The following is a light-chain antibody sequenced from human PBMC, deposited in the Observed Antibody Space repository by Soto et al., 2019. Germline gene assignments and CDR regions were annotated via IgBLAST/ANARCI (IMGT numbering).Light chain of an antibody. Sequence: DVVMTQSPLSLPVTLGQPSSISCRSSQSLVHSSGNTYLNWYLQKPGQSPQLLIYLGSNRASGVPDRFSGSGSGTDFTLKISRVEAEDVGVYYCMHALQTPITFGQGTRLEIK. CDR2: LGS. V-gene: IGKV2-28*01. J-gene: IGKJ5*01. CDR3: MHALQTPIT. CDR1: QSLVHSSGNTY.